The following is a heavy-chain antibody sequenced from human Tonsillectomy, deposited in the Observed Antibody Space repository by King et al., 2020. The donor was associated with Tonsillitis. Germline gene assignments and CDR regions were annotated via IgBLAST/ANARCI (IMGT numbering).Heavy chain of an antibody. CDR2: IKQDGSEK. CDR1: GFTFSRYW. V-gene: IGHV3-7*03. D-gene: IGHD3-22*01. CDR3: ASEVDSGGYPWYFDL. J-gene: IGHJ2*01. Sequence: VQLVESGGGLVQPGGSLRLSCAASGFTFSRYWMSWVRQAPGKGLEWVANIKQDGSEKYYVDSMKGRFTISRDNAKNSVYLQMNSLRAEDTAVYYCASEVDSGGYPWYFDLWGRGTLVTVSS.